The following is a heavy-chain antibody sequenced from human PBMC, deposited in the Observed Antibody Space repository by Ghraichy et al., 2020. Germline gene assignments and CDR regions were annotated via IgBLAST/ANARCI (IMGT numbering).Heavy chain of an antibody. D-gene: IGHD6-19*01. Sequence: GGSLRLSCAASGFTFSSYGMHWVRQAPGKGLEWVAVISYDGSNKYYADSVKGRFTISRDNSKNTLYLQMNSLRAEDTAVYYCAISQIAVAPFYWGQGTLVTVSS. V-gene: IGHV3-30*03. CDR2: ISYDGSNK. CDR3: AISQIAVAPFY. J-gene: IGHJ4*02. CDR1: GFTFSSYG.